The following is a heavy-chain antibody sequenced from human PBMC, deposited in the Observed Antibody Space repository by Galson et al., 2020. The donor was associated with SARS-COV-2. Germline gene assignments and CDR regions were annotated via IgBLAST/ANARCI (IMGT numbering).Heavy chain of an antibody. J-gene: IGHJ3*01. V-gene: IGHV2-5*02. CDR2: IYWDDDE. CDR1: GFSLTTSGVG. Sequence: SGPTLVKPTQTLTLTCTFSGFSLTTSGVGVGWIRQPPGKALEWLAIIYWDDDERYSPSLKSRLTITKDTSKNQVVLTMTNMDPVDTATYYWARRRSDSEDGGYDCDCYGSACDVWGEGTMVTGSA. CDR3: ARRRSDSEDGGYDCDCYGSACDV. D-gene: IGHD3-16*01.